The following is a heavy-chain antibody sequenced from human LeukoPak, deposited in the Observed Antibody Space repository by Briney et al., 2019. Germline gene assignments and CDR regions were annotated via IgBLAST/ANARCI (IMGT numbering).Heavy chain of an antibody. CDR3: AKDYAYCSGGSCYLFDN. Sequence: GGSLRLSCVASGFTFEDYVMHWVRQIPGKGLEWVAVINWNSGKIDYADSVDGRFSISRDNAKNSLYLQMKDLRTEDTAVYYCAKDYAYCSGGSCYLFDNWGQGTLVIVSS. J-gene: IGHJ4*02. V-gene: IGHV3-9*01. CDR1: GFTFEDYV. D-gene: IGHD2-15*01. CDR2: INWNSGKI.